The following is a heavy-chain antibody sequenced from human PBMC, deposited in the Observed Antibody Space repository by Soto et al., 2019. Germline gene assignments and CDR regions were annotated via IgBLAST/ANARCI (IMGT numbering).Heavy chain of an antibody. CDR1: GGTFSSDA. D-gene: IGHD2-21*02. J-gene: IGHJ6*02. Sequence: SVKVSCKASGGTFSSDAISWVRQAPRQGLEWMGGIIPIFGTANYAQKFQGRVTITADESTSTAYMELSSLRSEDTAVYYCAGPRTNIVVVTAEYYYGMDVWGQGTTVTVS. CDR3: AGPRTNIVVVTAEYYYGMDV. CDR2: IIPIFGTA. V-gene: IGHV1-69*13.